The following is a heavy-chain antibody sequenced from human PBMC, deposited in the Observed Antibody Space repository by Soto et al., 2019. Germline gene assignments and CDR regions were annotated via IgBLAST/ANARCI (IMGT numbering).Heavy chain of an antibody. V-gene: IGHV1-18*01. Sequence: ASVKVSCKASGYTFTSYGISWVRQAPGQGLEWMGWISAYNGNTNYAQKLQGRVTMTTDTSTSTAYMELRSLRSDDTAVYYCARGSSISSSSLVNWFDPWGQGTLVTVSS. CDR1: GYTFTSYG. CDR3: ARGSSISSSSLVNWFDP. J-gene: IGHJ5*02. D-gene: IGHD6-6*01. CDR2: ISAYNGNT.